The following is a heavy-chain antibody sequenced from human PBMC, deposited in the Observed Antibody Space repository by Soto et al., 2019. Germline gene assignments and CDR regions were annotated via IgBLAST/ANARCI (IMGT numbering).Heavy chain of an antibody. D-gene: IGHD3-3*01. CDR2: ISAYNGNT. CDR3: ARDMGDTIFGVVYYYYGMDV. V-gene: IGHV1-18*04. Sequence: GASVKVSCKASGYTFTSYGISWVRQAPGQGLEWMGWISAYNGNTNYAQKLQGRVTMTTDTSTSTAYMELRSLRSDDTAVYYCARDMGDTIFGVVYYYYGMDVWGQGTTVTVSS. J-gene: IGHJ6*02. CDR1: GYTFTSYG.